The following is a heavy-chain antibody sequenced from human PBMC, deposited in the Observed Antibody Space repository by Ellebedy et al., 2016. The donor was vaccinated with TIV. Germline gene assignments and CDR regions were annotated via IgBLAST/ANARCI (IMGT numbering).Heavy chain of an antibody. Sequence: GESLKISCAASVFTFSSYWMTWVRQAPGKGLEWVANIKQDGSEKYYVDSVKGRFTIPRDNAKNSLYLQMNSLRAEDTAVYYCAGRVGLDYWGQGTLVTVSS. CDR1: VFTFSSYW. J-gene: IGHJ4*02. D-gene: IGHD3-10*01. CDR3: AGRVGLDY. CDR2: IKQDGSEK. V-gene: IGHV3-7*03.